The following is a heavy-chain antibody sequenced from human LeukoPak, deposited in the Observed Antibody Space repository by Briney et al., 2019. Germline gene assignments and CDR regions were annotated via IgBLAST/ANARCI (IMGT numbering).Heavy chain of an antibody. J-gene: IGHJ2*01. V-gene: IGHV3-48*01. CDR3: AKGKPTYYYDSSGYFPFDL. CDR1: GFTFSTYI. CDR2: ISSSSSTI. D-gene: IGHD3-22*01. Sequence: GGSLRLSCAASGFTFSTYIMNWVRQAPGKGLEWVSYISSSSSTIYYADSVEGRFTISRDNAKNSLYLQMNSLRAEDTALYYCAKGKPTYYYDSSGYFPFDLWGRGTLVTVSS.